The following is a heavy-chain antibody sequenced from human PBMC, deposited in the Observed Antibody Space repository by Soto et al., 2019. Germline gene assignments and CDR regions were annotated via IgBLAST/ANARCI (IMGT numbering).Heavy chain of an antibody. J-gene: IGHJ4*02. V-gene: IGHV1-3*01. Sequence: QVQLVQSGAEVKKPGASVKVSCKASGYTFTSYAMHWVRQAPGQRLEWMGWINAGNGNTKYSQKFQGRVTITRDTAASTAYTEMCSLRSEDTAVYYCASDPARMLAPGDYCGQGTLVTVPS. D-gene: IGHD2-2*01. CDR3: ASDPARMLAPGDY. CDR1: GYTFTSYA. CDR2: INAGNGNT.